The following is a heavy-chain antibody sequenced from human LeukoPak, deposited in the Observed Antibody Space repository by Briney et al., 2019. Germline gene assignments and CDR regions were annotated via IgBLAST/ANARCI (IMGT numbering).Heavy chain of an antibody. V-gene: IGHV3-49*04. J-gene: IGHJ4*02. CDR2: IRSKIYGGTP. CDR3: TRDQTPYY. CDR1: GFTFGDYA. Sequence: GRSLRLSCTASGFTFGDYAMTWVRQAPGKGLEWVGFIRSKIYGGTPEYAASVKGRFTISRDDSKGIAYLQMDSLKTEDTAVYYCTRDQTPYYWGQGTLVTVSS.